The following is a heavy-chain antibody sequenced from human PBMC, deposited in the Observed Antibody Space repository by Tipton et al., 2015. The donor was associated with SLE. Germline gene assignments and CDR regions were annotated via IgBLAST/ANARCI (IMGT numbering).Heavy chain of an antibody. Sequence: SLRLSCAASGLSFSSYEMSWVRQAPGKGLEWVSDISSSGTIIYYADSVKGRFTISRDNAKNSLYLQMNSLRAEDTAVYYCARGLYGDDGMDVWGQGTTVTVSS. V-gene: IGHV3-48*03. J-gene: IGHJ6*02. CDR2: ISSSGTII. CDR3: ARGLYGDDGMDV. CDR1: GLSFSSYE. D-gene: IGHD4-17*01.